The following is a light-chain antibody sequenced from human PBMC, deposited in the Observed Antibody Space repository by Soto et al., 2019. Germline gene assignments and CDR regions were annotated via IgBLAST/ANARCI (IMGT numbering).Light chain of an antibody. Sequence: AIQLTQSPSSLSASVGDRVTITCLASQGISSALAWYQQKPWKAPKLLIYDASSLESGVPSRFSGSGSVTDFTLNISSLLPEDVATSYCQQFNSYTLTFGGGTQVEIK. CDR3: QQFNSYTLT. CDR1: QGISSA. V-gene: IGKV1-13*02. CDR2: DAS. J-gene: IGKJ4*01.